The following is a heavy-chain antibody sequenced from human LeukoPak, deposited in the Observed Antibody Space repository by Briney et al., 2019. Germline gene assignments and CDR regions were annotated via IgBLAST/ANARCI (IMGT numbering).Heavy chain of an antibody. D-gene: IGHD3-10*01. CDR2: IYYSGST. Sequence: PSETLSLTCTVSGGSISSSSYYWGWIRQPPGKGLEWIGSIYYSGSTYYNPSLKSRVTISVDTSKNQFSLKLSSVTAADTAVYYCARHRVGVINYWGQGTLVTVSS. CDR3: ARHRVGVINY. CDR1: GGSISSSSYY. J-gene: IGHJ4*02. V-gene: IGHV4-39*01.